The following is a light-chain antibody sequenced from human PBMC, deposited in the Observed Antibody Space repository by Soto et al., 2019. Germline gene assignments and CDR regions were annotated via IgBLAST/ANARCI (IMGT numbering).Light chain of an antibody. CDR3: QQYYALPIT. CDR1: QTILDRSNNKNR. Sequence: DIVMTQSPDSLAVSLGERATINCKSSQTILDRSNNKNRLVWYQQKPGQPPKLLISWASTRESGGPDRFSGSESGTDFILTISSLQAEDVAVYYCQQYYALPITCGQGTRLEIK. CDR2: WAS. J-gene: IGKJ5*01. V-gene: IGKV4-1*01.